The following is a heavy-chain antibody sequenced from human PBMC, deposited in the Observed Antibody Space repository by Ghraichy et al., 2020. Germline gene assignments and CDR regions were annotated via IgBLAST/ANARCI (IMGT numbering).Heavy chain of an antibody. Sequence: SETLSLTCAVYGGSFSGYYWSWIRQPPGKGLEWIGEINHSGSTNYNPSLKSRVTISVDTSKNQFSLKLSSVTAADTAVYYCARRTGWFDPWGQGTLVTVSS. CDR2: INHSGST. D-gene: IGHD3-10*01. J-gene: IGHJ5*02. V-gene: IGHV4-34*01. CDR1: GGSFSGYY. CDR3: ARRTGWFDP.